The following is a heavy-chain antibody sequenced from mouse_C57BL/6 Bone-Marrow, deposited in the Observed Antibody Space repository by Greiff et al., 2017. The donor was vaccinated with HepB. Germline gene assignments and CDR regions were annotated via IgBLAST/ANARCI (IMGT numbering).Heavy chain of an antibody. CDR2: IDPENGDT. CDR1: GFNIKDDY. J-gene: IGHJ4*01. CDR3: TTPLSPYAMDY. V-gene: IGHV14-4*01. D-gene: IGHD1-1*02. Sequence: VHVKQSGAELVRPGASVKLSCTASGFNIKDDYMHWVKQRPEQGLEWIGWIDPENGDTEYASKFQGKATITADTSSNTAYLQLSSLTSEDTAVYYCTTPLSPYAMDYWGQGTSVTVSS.